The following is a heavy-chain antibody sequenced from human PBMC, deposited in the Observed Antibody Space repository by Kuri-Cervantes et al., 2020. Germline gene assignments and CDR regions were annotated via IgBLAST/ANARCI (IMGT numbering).Heavy chain of an antibody. J-gene: IGHJ4*02. Sequence: ETLSLTCAASGFTVSSNYMSWVRQAPGKGLEWVSAISGSGGSTYYADSVKGRFTISRDNSKNTLYLQMNSLRAEDTAVYYCAKDRGRYCSGGSCAYWGQGTLVTVSS. CDR3: AKDRGRYCSGGSCAY. V-gene: IGHV3-23*01. CDR1: GFTVSSNY. D-gene: IGHD2-15*01. CDR2: ISGSGGST.